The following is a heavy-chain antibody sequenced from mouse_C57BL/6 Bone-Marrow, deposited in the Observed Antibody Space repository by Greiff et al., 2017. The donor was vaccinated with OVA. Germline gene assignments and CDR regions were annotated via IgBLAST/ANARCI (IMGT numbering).Heavy chain of an antibody. D-gene: IGHD2-3*01. V-gene: IGHV14-4*01. Sequence: EVQLQQSGAELVRPGASVKLSCTASGFNIKDDYMHWVKQRPEQGLEWIGWIDPENGDTEYASKFQGKATITADTSSNTAYLQLSSLTSEDAAVYYCATGEGYPYWYFDVWGTGATVTVSS. CDR3: ATGEGYPYWYFDV. J-gene: IGHJ1*03. CDR1: GFNIKDDY. CDR2: IDPENGDT.